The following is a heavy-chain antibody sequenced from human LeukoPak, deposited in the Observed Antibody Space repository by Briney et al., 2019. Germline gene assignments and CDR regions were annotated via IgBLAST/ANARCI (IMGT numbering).Heavy chain of an antibody. D-gene: IGHD1-20*01. CDR1: GGTFSSYG. Sequence: SVKVSCKTSGGTFSSYGISWARQAPGQGLEWMGGIIPMFGTTNYAQKFQGRVTITTDESTSTAYMELSSLRSEDTAVYYCARASIIGTPRYYYYYMDVWGKGTTVTVSS. J-gene: IGHJ6*03. V-gene: IGHV1-69*05. CDR3: ARASIIGTPRYYYYYMDV. CDR2: IIPMFGTT.